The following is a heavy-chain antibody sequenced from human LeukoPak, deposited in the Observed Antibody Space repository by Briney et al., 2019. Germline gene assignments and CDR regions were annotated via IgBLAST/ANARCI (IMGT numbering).Heavy chain of an antibody. CDR1: GGSISSYY. CDR3: ARGNWIQLWFDY. J-gene: IGHJ4*02. Sequence: SETLSLTRTVPGGSISSYYWSWSRQPAGKGLECSGYIYYSGSTNYNPSLKSRVNISVDTSKPQFSLKLSSVTAADTAVYYCARGNWIQLWFDYWGQGTLVTVSS. V-gene: IGHV4-59*01. CDR2: IYYSGST. D-gene: IGHD5-18*01.